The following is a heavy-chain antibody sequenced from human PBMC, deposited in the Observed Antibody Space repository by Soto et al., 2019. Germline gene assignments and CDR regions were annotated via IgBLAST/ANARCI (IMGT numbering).Heavy chain of an antibody. CDR3: ARGWGYDSNDYYYAY. CDR2: IIPIFGTA. CDR1: GGTFSRHA. Sequence: QVQLVQPGAEVRKPGSSVKVSCKASGGTFSRHAISWVRQAPGQGLEWMGGIIPIFGTANHAQKFQGRVTIIADESMSTVYMELSSLRSEDTAMYYCARGWGYDSNDYYYAYWGQGTLVIVSS. J-gene: IGHJ4*02. D-gene: IGHD3-22*01. V-gene: IGHV1-69*01.